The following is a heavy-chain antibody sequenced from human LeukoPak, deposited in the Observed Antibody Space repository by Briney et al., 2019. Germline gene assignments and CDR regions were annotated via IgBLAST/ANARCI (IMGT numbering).Heavy chain of an antibody. CDR3: ARDSSYFDY. CDR1: GFTFSSYA. V-gene: IGHV3-30*01. CDR2: ISYDGRNK. Sequence: GGSLRLSCAASGFTFSSYAMHWVRQAPGKGLEWVTVISYDGRNKYYADSVKGRFTISRDNSKNTLYLQMNSLRAEDTAVYYCARDSSYFDYWGQGTLVTVSS. J-gene: IGHJ4*02.